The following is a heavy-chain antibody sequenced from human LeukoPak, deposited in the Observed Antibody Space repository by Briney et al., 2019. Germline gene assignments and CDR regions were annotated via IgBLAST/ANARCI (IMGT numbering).Heavy chain of an antibody. CDR1: GFTFSSYS. J-gene: IGHJ4*02. D-gene: IGHD3-10*01. CDR3: AKEESYGSGSYAFDY. V-gene: IGHV3-21*04. Sequence: PGGSLRLSCAASGFTFSSYSMNWVRQAPGKGLEWVSSISSSSSYIYYADSVKGRFTMSRDNSKNTLYLQMNDLKAEDTAVYYCAKEESYGSGSYAFDYWGQGALVTVSS. CDR2: ISSSSSYI.